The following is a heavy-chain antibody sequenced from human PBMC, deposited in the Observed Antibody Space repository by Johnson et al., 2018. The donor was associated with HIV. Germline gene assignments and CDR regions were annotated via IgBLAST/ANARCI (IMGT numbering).Heavy chain of an antibody. V-gene: IGHV3-7*01. CDR3: GREVERGRGFDS. Sequence: VQVVESGGGLVQPGGSLRLSCAAPGFTFSFYCMNWVRKAPGKGLEWVANINQDGSEKYYVDSVKGRLSISRDNAKKSVYLQMSSLRAEDTAVYYCGREVERGRGFDSWGQGTMVTVSS. D-gene: IGHD5-24*01. CDR2: INQDGSEK. J-gene: IGHJ3*02. CDR1: GFTFSFYC.